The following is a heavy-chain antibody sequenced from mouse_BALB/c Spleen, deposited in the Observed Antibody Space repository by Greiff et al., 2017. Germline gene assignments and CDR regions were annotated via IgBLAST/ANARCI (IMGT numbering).Heavy chain of an antibody. D-gene: IGHD2-4*01. CDR2: ISTYSGNT. V-gene: IGHV1-67*01. CDR1: GYTFTDYA. J-gene: IGHJ4*01. Sequence: VKLVESGPELVRPGVSVKISCKGSGYTFTDYAMHWVKQSHAKSLEWIGVISTYSGNTNYNQKFKGKATMTVDKSSSTAYMELARLTSEDSAIYYCASYDYYYYAMDYWGQGTSVTVSS. CDR3: ASYDYYYYAMDY.